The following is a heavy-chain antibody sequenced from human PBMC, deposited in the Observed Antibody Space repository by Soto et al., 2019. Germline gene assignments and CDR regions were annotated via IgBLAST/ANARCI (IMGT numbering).Heavy chain of an antibody. D-gene: IGHD2-21*01. CDR2: VSTYDGNT. Sequence: QVQLVQSGGEVKEPGASVKVSCKASGYRFSRYGINWVRQAPGQGLEWMGWVSTYDGNTQYAQKFQGRITMTTDTSTNTVHLELRSLTSDDTAVYYCARDEEDANLMIVVLPGDYWGQGTLVSVSS. J-gene: IGHJ4*02. CDR3: ARDEEDANLMIVVLPGDY. V-gene: IGHV1-18*01. CDR1: GYRFSRYG.